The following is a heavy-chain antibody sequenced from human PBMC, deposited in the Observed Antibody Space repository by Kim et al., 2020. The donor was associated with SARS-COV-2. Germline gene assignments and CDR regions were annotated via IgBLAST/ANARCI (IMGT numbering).Heavy chain of an antibody. CDR3: ARDIGAMYYYDSSGYPDY. V-gene: IGHV3-21*01. D-gene: IGHD3-22*01. CDR1: GFTFSSYS. J-gene: IGHJ4*02. CDR2: ISSSSSYI. Sequence: GGSLRLSCAASGFTFSSYSMNWVRQAPGKGLEWVSSISSSSSYIYYADSVKGRFTISRDNAKNSLYLQMNSLRAEATAVYYCARDIGAMYYYDSSGYPDYWGQGTLVTVSS.